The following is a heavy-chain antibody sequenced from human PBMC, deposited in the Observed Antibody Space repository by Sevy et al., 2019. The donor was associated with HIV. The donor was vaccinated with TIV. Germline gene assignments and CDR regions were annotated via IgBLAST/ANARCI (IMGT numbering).Heavy chain of an antibody. CDR3: AKAVPPLDWLLIFFDS. Sequence: GGSLRLSCVASGFTFSDYAMAWVRQAPGKGPEWISAVRASGSTTKYADSVKDRFTVSRDNSKNTLYLQLNSLRGEDTAVYYCAKAVPPLDWLLIFFDSRGQGSLVTVSS. V-gene: IGHV3-23*01. CDR1: GFTFSDYA. CDR2: VRASGSTT. D-gene: IGHD3-9*01. J-gene: IGHJ4*02.